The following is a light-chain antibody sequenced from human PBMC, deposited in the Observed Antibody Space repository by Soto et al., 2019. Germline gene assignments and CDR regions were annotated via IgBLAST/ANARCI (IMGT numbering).Light chain of an antibody. CDR2: RNN. V-gene: IGLV1-47*01. CDR1: SSNIGSIY. Sequence: QSVLTQPPSASGTPGPRVTLSCSGSSSNIGSIYVYWYQQLPGTAPQLLLYRNNQRPSGVPDRFSGSKSGTSASLAISGLRSEDEADYYCAAWDDSLSGPNWVFGGGTKVTVL. J-gene: IGLJ3*02. CDR3: AAWDDSLSGPNWV.